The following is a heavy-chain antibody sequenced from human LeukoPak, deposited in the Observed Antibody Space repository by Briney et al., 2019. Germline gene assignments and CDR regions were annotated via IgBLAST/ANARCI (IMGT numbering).Heavy chain of an antibody. V-gene: IGHV3-30*04. Sequence: QPGRSLRLSCAASGFTFSTYAIHWVRQAPGKGLEWVAVTSYDGGDKYYADSVKGRFTISRDNSKNTVSLEMNSLRAEDTAVYYCARGGFFDILTGYYQTQYYYPMDVWGRGTTVTVSS. CDR1: GFTFSTYA. CDR3: ARGGFFDILTGYYQTQYYYPMDV. CDR2: TSYDGGDK. J-gene: IGHJ6*02. D-gene: IGHD3-9*01.